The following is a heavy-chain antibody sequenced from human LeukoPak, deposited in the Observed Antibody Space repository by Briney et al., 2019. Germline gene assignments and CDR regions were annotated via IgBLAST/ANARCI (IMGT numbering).Heavy chain of an antibody. Sequence: PGGSLRLSCAASGFTFSSYGMHWVRQAPGKGLEWVAVISYDGSNKYYADSVKGRFTVSRDNSKNTLYLQMSSLRPEDSAVYYCAKDLRIRLWDIDYWGQGTQVTVSS. V-gene: IGHV3-30*18. CDR1: GFTFSSYG. CDR3: AKDLRIRLWDIDY. CDR2: ISYDGSNK. D-gene: IGHD5-18*01. J-gene: IGHJ4*02.